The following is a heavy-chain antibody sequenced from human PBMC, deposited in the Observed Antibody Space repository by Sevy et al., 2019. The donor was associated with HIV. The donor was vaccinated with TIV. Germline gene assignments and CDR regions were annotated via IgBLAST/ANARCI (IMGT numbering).Heavy chain of an antibody. J-gene: IGHJ4*02. CDR3: ARHEHAGNSRAGFDY. CDR1: GGSISSDY. V-gene: IGHV4-59*08. Sequence: SETLSLSCSVSGGSISSDYWSWIRQPPGKGLEWIGYIYYTGSTNYNPTLSNRVTISVDTSKNQFSLKVRSVTAADTAVYYCARHEHAGNSRAGFDYWGQGTLVTVSS. D-gene: IGHD6-13*01. CDR2: IYYTGST.